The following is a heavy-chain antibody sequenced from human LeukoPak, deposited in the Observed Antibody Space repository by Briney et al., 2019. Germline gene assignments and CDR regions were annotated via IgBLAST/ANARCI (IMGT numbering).Heavy chain of an antibody. J-gene: IGHJ6*02. D-gene: IGHD4-23*01. CDR1: GYTFTSYG. CDR2: ISAYNGNT. V-gene: IGHV1-18*01. CDR3: ARARTVAYYSYGMDV. Sequence: RASVKVSCKASGYTFTSYGISWVRQAPGHGPEWMGWISAYNGNTNYAQNLQGRVTMTTDTTTSTAYMELRSLRSDDTSVYYCARARTVAYYSYGMDVWGQGTTVTVSS.